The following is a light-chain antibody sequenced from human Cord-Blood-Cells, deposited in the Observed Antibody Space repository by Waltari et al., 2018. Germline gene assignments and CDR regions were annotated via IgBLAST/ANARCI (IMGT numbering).Light chain of an antibody. CDR1: QSISSW. Sequence: IQTTHSPSTLSPSVGHRVTITCRASQSISSWLAWYQQKPGKAPKLLIYDAASLESGVSSRFSGSGSGTEFTLTISSLQPDDFATYYCQQYNSYSPYTFGQGTKLEIK. V-gene: IGKV1-5*01. CDR3: QQYNSYSPYT. J-gene: IGKJ2*01. CDR2: DAA.